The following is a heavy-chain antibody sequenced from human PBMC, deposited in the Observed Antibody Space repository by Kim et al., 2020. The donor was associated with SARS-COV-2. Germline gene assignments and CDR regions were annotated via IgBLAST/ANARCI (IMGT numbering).Heavy chain of an antibody. CDR3: ARVIWGSFRYTDY. D-gene: IGHD3-16*02. J-gene: IGHJ4*02. Sequence: YSQAFKGRFVFSLDTSVSTAFLQISSLKAEDTALYYCARVIWGSFRYTDYWGQGTLVTVSS. V-gene: IGHV7-4-1*02.